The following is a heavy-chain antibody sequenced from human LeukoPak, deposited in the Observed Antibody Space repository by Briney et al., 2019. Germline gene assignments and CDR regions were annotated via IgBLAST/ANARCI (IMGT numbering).Heavy chain of an antibody. CDR3: ARGLWSAHRREYYFDS. Sequence: SVKVSCKASGGTFSSYAISWVRQAPGQGLEWMGGIIPIFGTANYAQKFQGRVTITADESTSTAYMELSSLRSEDTAVYFCARGLWSAHRREYYFDSWGQGTLVTVSS. CDR2: IIPIFGTA. D-gene: IGHD3-3*01. J-gene: IGHJ4*02. CDR1: GGTFSSYA. V-gene: IGHV1-69*13.